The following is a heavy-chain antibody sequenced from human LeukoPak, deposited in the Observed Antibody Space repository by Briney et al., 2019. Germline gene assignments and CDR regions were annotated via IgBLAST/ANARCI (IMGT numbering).Heavy chain of an antibody. CDR2: IYTSGST. CDR3: ARAGGKSQYDFWSGYQPNWFDP. D-gene: IGHD3-3*01. Sequence: SETLSLTCTVSGGSISIYYWSWIRQPAGKGLEWIGRIYTSGSTNYNPSLKSRVTISVDKSKNQFSLKLSSVTAADTAVYYCARAGGKSQYDFWSGYQPNWFDPWGQGTLVTVSS. V-gene: IGHV4-4*07. J-gene: IGHJ5*02. CDR1: GGSISIYY.